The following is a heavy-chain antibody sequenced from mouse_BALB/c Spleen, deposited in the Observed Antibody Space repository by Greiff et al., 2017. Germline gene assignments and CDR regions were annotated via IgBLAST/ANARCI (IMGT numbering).Heavy chain of an antibody. CDR2: ISNGGGST. J-gene: IGHJ3*01. CDR3: ARHYYYGSSWFAY. Sequence: EVKLMESGGGLVQPGGSLKLSCAASGFTFSSYTMSWVRQTPEKRLEWVAYISNGGGSTYYPDTVKGRFTISRDNAKNTLYLQMSSLKSEDTAMYYCARHYYYGSSWFAYWGQGTLVTVSA. D-gene: IGHD1-1*01. CDR1: GFTFSSYT. V-gene: IGHV5-12-2*01.